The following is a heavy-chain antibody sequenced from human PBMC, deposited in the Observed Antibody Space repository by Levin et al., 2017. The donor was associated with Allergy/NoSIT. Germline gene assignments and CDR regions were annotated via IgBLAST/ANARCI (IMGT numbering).Heavy chain of an antibody. J-gene: IGHJ3*02. V-gene: IGHV3-9*01. Sequence: GGSLRLSCAASGFTFDDYAMHWVRQAPGKGLEWVSGISWNSGSIGYADSVKGRFTISRDNAQKHLYLQMHSLRTEDTALYYCARDNIGLPDAFDIWGQGTMVIVSS. D-gene: IGHD3-10*01. CDR1: GFTFDDYA. CDR2: ISWNSGSI. CDR3: ARDNIGLPDAFDI.